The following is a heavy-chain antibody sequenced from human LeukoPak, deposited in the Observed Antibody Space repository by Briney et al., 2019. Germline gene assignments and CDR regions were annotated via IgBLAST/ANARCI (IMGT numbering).Heavy chain of an antibody. Sequence: GGSLRLSCAASGFIFEDYTMHWVRQAPGKTLEWVSLISWDGTTYYTDSLKGRFTISRDNSKNSLYLQIDTLRSEDTAFYYCVKDLSYERSGSGFDQWGQGTLVTVSS. CDR1: GFIFEDYT. CDR2: ISWDGTT. J-gene: IGHJ4*02. V-gene: IGHV3-43*01. D-gene: IGHD3-22*01. CDR3: VKDLSYERSGSGFDQ.